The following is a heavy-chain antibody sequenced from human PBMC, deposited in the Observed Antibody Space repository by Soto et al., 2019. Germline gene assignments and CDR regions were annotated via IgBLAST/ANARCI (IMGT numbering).Heavy chain of an antibody. D-gene: IGHD2-2*01. Sequence: QVQLVQSGAEVKKPGSSVKVSCTASGGTFSSYAISWVRQAPGQGLEWMGGIIPIFGTANYAQKFQGRVTITADESTSTAYMELSSLRSEDTAVYYCARSLVVPAAIYPGLYYYYGMDVWGQGTTVTVSS. CDR3: ARSLVVPAAIYPGLYYYYGMDV. CDR1: GGTFSSYA. J-gene: IGHJ6*02. V-gene: IGHV1-69*01. CDR2: IIPIFGTA.